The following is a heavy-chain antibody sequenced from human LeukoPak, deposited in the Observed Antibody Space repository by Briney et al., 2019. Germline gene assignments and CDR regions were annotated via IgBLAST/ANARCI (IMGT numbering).Heavy chain of an antibody. Sequence: GVSVKVSCKASGYTFTGYYMHWVRQAPGQGLEWMGWINPNSGGTNSAQKFQGRVTMTRDTSISTAYMELTRLRSDDTAVYYCARATLFYYYDSSGQRSYDAFDIWGQGTMVTVSS. CDR2: INPNSGGT. CDR3: ARATLFYYYDSSGQRSYDAFDI. D-gene: IGHD3-22*01. V-gene: IGHV1-2*02. J-gene: IGHJ3*02. CDR1: GYTFTGYY.